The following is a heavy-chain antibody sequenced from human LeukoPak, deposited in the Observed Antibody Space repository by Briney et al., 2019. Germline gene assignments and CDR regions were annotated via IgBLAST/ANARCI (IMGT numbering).Heavy chain of an antibody. CDR3: ALLAVASDFDY. J-gene: IGHJ4*02. V-gene: IGHV3-48*03. Sequence: GGSLRLSCAASGFMFRSFEMYWVRQAPGKGLEWVAYISSGATTMYYADSVKGRFTISRDDAKNSLFLKMNSLRGEDTAVYYCALLAVASDFDYWGQGTLVTVSS. CDR1: GFMFRSFE. D-gene: IGHD6-19*01. CDR2: ISSGATTM.